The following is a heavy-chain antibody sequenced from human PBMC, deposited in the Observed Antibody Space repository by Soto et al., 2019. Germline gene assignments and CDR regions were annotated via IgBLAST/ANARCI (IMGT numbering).Heavy chain of an antibody. D-gene: IGHD3-3*01. CDR3: ARQRGYYDFWSGYHGSVDY. CDR2: IYYSGST. V-gene: IGHV4-39*01. CDR1: GGSISSSSYY. Sequence: SETLSLTCTVSGGSISSSSYYWGWIRQPPGKGLEWIGSIYYSGSTYYNPSLKSRVTISVDTSKNQFSLKLSSVTAADTAVYYCARQRGYYDFWSGYHGSVDYWGQGTLVTVSS. J-gene: IGHJ4*02.